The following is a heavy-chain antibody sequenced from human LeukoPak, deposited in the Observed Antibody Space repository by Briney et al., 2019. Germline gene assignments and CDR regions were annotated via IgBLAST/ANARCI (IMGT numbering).Heavy chain of an antibody. CDR1: GFTFSSYW. CDR3: ARDRGYSYGENFDY. Sequence: GGSLRLSCAASGFTFSSYWMSWVRQAPGKGLEWVANIKQDGSEKYYVDSVKGRFTISRDNAKNSLYLQMNSLRAEDTAVYYCARDRGYSYGENFDYWGQGTLVTVSS. D-gene: IGHD5-18*01. CDR2: IKQDGSEK. J-gene: IGHJ4*02. V-gene: IGHV3-7*01.